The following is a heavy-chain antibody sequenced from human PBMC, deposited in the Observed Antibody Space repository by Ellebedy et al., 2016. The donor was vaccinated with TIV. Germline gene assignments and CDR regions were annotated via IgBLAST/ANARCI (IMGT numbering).Heavy chain of an antibody. CDR2: IVVGSGNT. D-gene: IGHD1-1*01. CDR3: AAGPLNPRRPRPVGWVY. J-gene: IGHJ4*02. CDR1: GFTFTNSA. V-gene: IGHV1-58*01. Sequence: AASVKVSCKASGFTFTNSAVQWARQARGQRLEWIGWIVVGSGNTNYTQEFQERVTITRDMSTSTAYMELSSLSSEDTAIYYCAAGPLNPRRPRPVGWVYWGQGTLVTVSS.